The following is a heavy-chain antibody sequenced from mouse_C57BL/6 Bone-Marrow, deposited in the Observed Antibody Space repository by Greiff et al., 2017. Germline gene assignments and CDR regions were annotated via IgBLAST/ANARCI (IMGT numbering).Heavy chain of an antibody. CDR1: GYTFTSYW. CDR3: ARWGYYGSSGWLAY. J-gene: IGHJ3*01. CDR2: LVPSDSET. Sequence: QVKLLQPGAELVRPGSSVKLSCKASGYTFTSYWLHWVKQRPLQGLEWFGNLVPSDSETHYNQKFKDKATMTVDKSSSTAYLQLRSLTTDDSAVFYWARWGYYGSSGWLAYWGQGTLVTVSA. V-gene: IGHV1-52*01. D-gene: IGHD1-1*01.